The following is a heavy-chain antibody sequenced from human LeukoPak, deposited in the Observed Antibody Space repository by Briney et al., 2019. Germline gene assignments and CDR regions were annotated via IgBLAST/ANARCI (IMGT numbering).Heavy chain of an antibody. V-gene: IGHV3-15*01. J-gene: IGHJ4*02. D-gene: IGHD3-10*01. CDR1: GFTFSSYA. CDR2: IKSKTDGGTT. CDR3: TTGITMVRGVTPSTFDY. Sequence: GGSLRLSCAASGFTFSSYAMSWVRQAPGKGLEWVGRIKSKTDGGTTDYAAPVKGRFTISRDDSKNTLYLQMNSLKTEDTAVYYCTTGITMVRGVTPSTFDYWGQGTLVTVSS.